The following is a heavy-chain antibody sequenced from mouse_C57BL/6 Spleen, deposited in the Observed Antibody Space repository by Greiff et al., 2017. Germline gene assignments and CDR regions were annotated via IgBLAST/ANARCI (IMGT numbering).Heavy chain of an antibody. CDR1: GYTFTSYW. D-gene: IGHD1-1*01. CDR2: IHPNSGST. J-gene: IGHJ1*03. Sequence: QVQLQQPGAELVKPGASVKLSCKASGYTFTSYWMHWVKQRPGQGLEWIGMIHPNSGSTNYNEKFKSKATLTVDKSSSTAYMQLSSLTSEDSAVYCCARSCSNWYFDVWGTGTTVTVSS. V-gene: IGHV1-64*01. CDR3: ARSCSNWYFDV.